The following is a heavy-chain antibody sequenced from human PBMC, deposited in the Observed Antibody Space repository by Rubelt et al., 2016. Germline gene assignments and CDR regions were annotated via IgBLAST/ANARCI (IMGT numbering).Heavy chain of an antibody. J-gene: IGHJ3*02. CDR1: GYTFSGYY. D-gene: IGHD2-15*01. V-gene: IGHV1-69*09. Sequence: QVQLVQSGAEVKKPGASVKVSCKASGYTFSGYYMHWVRQAPGQGLEWMGRIIPILGIANYAQKFQGRVTITADKSTSTAYMELSSLRSEDTAVYYCARGYCSGGSCSAWDAFDIWGQGTMVTVSS. CDR2: IIPILGIA. CDR3: ARGYCSGGSCSAWDAFDI.